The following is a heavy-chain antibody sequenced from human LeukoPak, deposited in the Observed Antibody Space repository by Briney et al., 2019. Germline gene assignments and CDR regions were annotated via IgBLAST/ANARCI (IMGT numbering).Heavy chain of an antibody. Sequence: ASVKVSCKASGYTFNSHDINWVRPATGQGLEWMGWMNLKSGHTGYAQKFQGRVTMTRNTSISTAYMELSSLRSEDTAVYYCATYGDYNDWGQGTLVTVSS. D-gene: IGHD4-17*01. CDR2: MNLKSGHT. CDR1: GYTFNSHD. J-gene: IGHJ4*02. CDR3: ATYGDYND. V-gene: IGHV1-8*01.